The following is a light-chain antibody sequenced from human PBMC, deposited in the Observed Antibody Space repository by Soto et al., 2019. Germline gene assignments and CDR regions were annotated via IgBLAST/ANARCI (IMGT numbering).Light chain of an antibody. CDR2: KAS. Sequence: DIQMTQSPSTLSASVGDRVTITCRASQSISSWLAWYQQKPGKAPKLLIYKASSLESGVPSRFSGSGSGTEFTLTISSLQPDDFATYYRQQYNSFPLTFGGGTKVDIK. V-gene: IGKV1-5*03. CDR3: QQYNSFPLT. CDR1: QSISSW. J-gene: IGKJ4*01.